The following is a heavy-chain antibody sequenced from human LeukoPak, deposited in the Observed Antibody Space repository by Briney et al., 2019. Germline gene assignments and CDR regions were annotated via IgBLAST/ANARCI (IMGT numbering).Heavy chain of an antibody. D-gene: IGHD2-2*01. J-gene: IGHJ4*02. V-gene: IGHV3-30*04. CDR2: ISYDGSNK. CDR1: GFTFSSYA. CDR3: ARADVVVPAATDY. Sequence: PGRSLRLSCAASGFTFSSYAMHWVRQAPGKGLEWVAVISYDGSNKYYADSVKGRFTISRDNSKNTLYLQMNSLRAGDTAVYYCARADVVVPAATDYWGQGTLVTVSS.